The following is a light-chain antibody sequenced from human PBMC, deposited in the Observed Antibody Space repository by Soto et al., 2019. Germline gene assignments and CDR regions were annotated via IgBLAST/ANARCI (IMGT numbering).Light chain of an antibody. CDR2: GAS. Sequence: EIAVTQSPASLSLSPGESVTLSCRTSQTISGNYLSWYQRRPGQAPRLLIFGASIRATDIPARFSGSGSGRDFTLAITSLEPEDFAVYYCQQYGASPFTFGPGTRLEI. J-gene: IGKJ3*01. V-gene: IGKV3D-7*01. CDR1: QTISGNY. CDR3: QQYGASPFT.